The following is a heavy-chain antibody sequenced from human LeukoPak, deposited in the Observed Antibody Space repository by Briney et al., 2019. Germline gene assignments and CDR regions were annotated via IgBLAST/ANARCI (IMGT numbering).Heavy chain of an antibody. D-gene: IGHD6-25*01. CDR2: MYYSGST. V-gene: IGHV4-39*01. J-gene: IGHJ4*02. CDR1: GGSISSSPYF. CDR3: ARQAADY. Sequence: SETLSLTCTVSGGSISSSPYFWGWLRQPPGKGLEWIGTMYYSGSTYYNPSLKGRVTISVDTSKNQFSLELSSVTAADTAVYYCARQAADYWGQGTLVTVSS.